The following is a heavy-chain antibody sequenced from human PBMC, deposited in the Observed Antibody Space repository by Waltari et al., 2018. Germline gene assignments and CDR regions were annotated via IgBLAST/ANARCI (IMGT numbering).Heavy chain of an antibody. CDR3: ATSDWHPPYYFDY. V-gene: IGHV3-23*01. Sequence: EVHLLESGGGLVQHGGSLRFSCAASGFTCSSYVMGWVRQAPGKRLEWVSALSGSGATTYYADSVKGRFTISRDNSKNTLYLQMNSLRAEDTAVYYCATSDWHPPYYFDYWGQGTLVTVSS. CDR1: GFTCSSYV. J-gene: IGHJ4*02. D-gene: IGHD6-19*01. CDR2: LSGSGATT.